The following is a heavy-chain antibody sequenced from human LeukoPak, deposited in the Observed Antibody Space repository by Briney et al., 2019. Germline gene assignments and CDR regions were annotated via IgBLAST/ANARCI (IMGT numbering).Heavy chain of an antibody. CDR1: GVTFSSYV. J-gene: IGHJ3*02. V-gene: IGHV3-23*01. Sequence: GGSLRLSCEASGVTFSSYVMRWLRQAPGKGPEGVSGISGSGGGTYYADSVKGRFAISRDNSKNTLYLQMNSLRAEDTAVYYCVQEGPRGLAFDIWGQGTKVTVSS. CDR3: VQEGPRGLAFDI. CDR2: ISGSGGGT.